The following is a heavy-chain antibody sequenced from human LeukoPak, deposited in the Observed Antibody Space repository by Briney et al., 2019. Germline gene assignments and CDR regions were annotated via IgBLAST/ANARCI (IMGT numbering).Heavy chain of an antibody. CDR2: ISAYNGNT. V-gene: IGHV1-18*01. CDR1: GYTFTSYG. J-gene: IGHJ3*02. D-gene: IGHD1-26*01. CDR3: ARVWRRSGSYPLDAFDI. Sequence: ASVKVSCKASGYTFTSYGISWVRQAPGQGLEWMGWISAYNGNTNYAQKLQGRVTMTTDTSTSTAYMELRSLRSDDTAVYYCARVWRRSGSYPLDAFDIRGQGTMVTVSS.